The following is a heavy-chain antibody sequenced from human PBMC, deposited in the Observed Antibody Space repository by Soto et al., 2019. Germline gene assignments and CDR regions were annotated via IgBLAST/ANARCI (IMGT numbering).Heavy chain of an antibody. CDR2: ITVYSGHT. Sequence: ASVKVSCKASGYTFTAFTITWVRQAPGQGLEWLGWITVYSGHTAYAQTFRDRVTLTSDTYATTAYMELRGLRSDDTAVFYCARVSLLRSSDFYHTLDAWGQGTTVTVSS. J-gene: IGHJ6*02. V-gene: IGHV1-18*01. CDR1: GYTFTAFT. CDR3: ARVSLLRSSDFYHTLDA. D-gene: IGHD4-17*01.